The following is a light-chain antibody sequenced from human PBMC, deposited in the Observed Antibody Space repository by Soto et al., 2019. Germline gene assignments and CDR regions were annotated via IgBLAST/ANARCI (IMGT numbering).Light chain of an antibody. V-gene: IGKV1-9*01. Sequence: IQLTQSPSSLSASVGDRVTITRRASQGISSYLAWYQQKPGKAPKLLIYAASTLQSGVPSRFGGSGSGTDFTLTISSLQPEDFATYYCQQLNSYPWTFGQGTKVDIK. CDR3: QQLNSYPWT. CDR2: AAS. J-gene: IGKJ1*01. CDR1: QGISSY.